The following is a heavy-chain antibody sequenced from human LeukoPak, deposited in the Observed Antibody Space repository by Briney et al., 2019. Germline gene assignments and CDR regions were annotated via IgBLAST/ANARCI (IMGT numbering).Heavy chain of an antibody. CDR2: IYYSGST. CDR3: ARTPRVLRFLEWFYYFDY. D-gene: IGHD3-3*01. V-gene: IGHV4-59*08. J-gene: IGHJ4*02. Sequence: SETLSLTCTVSGGSISSYYWSWIRQPPGKGLEWIGYIYYSGSTYYNPSLKSRVTISVDTSKNQFSLKLSSVTAADTAVYYCARTPRVLRFLEWFYYFDYWGQGTLVTVSS. CDR1: GGSISSYY.